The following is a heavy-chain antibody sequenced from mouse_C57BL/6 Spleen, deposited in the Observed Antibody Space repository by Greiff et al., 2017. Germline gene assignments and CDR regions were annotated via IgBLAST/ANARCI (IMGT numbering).Heavy chain of an antibody. Sequence: QVQLQQSGAELVQPGASVKLSCKASGYTFTSYWMHWVKQRPGQGLEWIGMIHPNSGSTNYNEKFKSKATLTVDKSSSTAYMQLSSLTSEDSAVYYCARSGVYYSNYDAMDYWGQGTSVTVSS. D-gene: IGHD2-5*01. CDR2: IHPNSGST. CDR3: ARSGVYYSNYDAMDY. V-gene: IGHV1-64*01. CDR1: GYTFTSYW. J-gene: IGHJ4*01.